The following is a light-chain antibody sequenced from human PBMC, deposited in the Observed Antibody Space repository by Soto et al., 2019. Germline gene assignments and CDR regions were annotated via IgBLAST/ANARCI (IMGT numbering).Light chain of an antibody. CDR3: SSYKSSSTRPDV. V-gene: IGLV2-14*01. Sequence: QSALTQPASVSGSPGQSITISCTGTSSDVGGYNLVSWYQQYPDKAPKLMIFDVNTRASGVSNRFSGSKSGNTASLTISGLQAEDEADYYCSSYKSSSTRPDVFGTGTKLTVL. J-gene: IGLJ1*01. CDR2: DVN. CDR1: SSDVGGYNL.